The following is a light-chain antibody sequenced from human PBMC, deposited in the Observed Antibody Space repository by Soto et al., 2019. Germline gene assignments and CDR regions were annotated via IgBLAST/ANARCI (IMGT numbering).Light chain of an antibody. J-gene: IGLJ3*02. CDR3: SSYTTTPRL. Sequence: QSALTQPASVSGSPGQSITISCTGTSSDIGSNNYVSWFQQRPGKAPTLIIYELSNRPSGVPTHFSGSNSGNTASLTISGLLPEDEAEYYCSSYTTTPRLFGGGTQLTVL. CDR2: ELS. V-gene: IGLV2-14*01. CDR1: SSDIGSNNY.